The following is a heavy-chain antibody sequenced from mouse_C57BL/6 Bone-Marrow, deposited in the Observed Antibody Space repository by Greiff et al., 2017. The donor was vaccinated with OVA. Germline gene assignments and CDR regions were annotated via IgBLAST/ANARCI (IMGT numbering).Heavy chain of an antibody. CDR3: ARYDYGSSYVGAY. Sequence: VQLQQSGPELVKPGDSVKISCKASGYSFTGYFMNWVMQSHGKSLEWIGRINPYNGDTFYNQKFKGKATLTVDKSSSTAHMELRSLTSEDSAVYYCARYDYGSSYVGAYWGQGTLVTVSA. CDR1: GYSFTGYF. D-gene: IGHD1-1*01. CDR2: INPYNGDT. V-gene: IGHV1-20*01. J-gene: IGHJ3*01.